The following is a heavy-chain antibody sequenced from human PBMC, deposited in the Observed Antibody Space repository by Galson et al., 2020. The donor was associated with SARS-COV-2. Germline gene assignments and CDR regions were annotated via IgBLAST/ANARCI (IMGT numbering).Heavy chain of an antibody. CDR2: ISYSRNT. D-gene: IGHD6-19*01. CDR3: ARDPANYSNGWGRFDP. CDR1: GGTIGSSTYY. V-gene: IGHV4-39*07. J-gene: IGHJ5*02. Sequence: ASETLSLTCTVSGGTIGSSTYYWVWIRQPPEKGLEWLGSISYSRNTYYNPSLKSRITFSIDTSKNQFSLKMSSVTAADTAMYYCARDPANYSNGWGRFDPWGQGTLVTVSS.